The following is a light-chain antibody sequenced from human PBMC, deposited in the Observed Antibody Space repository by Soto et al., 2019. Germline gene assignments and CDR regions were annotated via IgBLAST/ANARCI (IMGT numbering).Light chain of an antibody. CDR3: QQRGNWIT. Sequence: EVVLTQSPATLSLSPGERATLSCRASQSVSTYLAWYQQKPGQAPRLLIYDASTRATGIPARFSGSGSGTDFSLTINGLEPEDFAVYFCQQRGNWITFGQGTRLEIK. CDR1: QSVSTY. CDR2: DAS. V-gene: IGKV3-11*01. J-gene: IGKJ5*01.